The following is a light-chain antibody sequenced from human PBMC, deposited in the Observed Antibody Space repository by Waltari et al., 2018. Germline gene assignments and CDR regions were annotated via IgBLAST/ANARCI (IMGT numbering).Light chain of an antibody. J-gene: IGLJ2*01. Sequence: QSVLTQPPSVSAAPGQKVTISCSGSSPNIGNYFVSWYHQLPGATPKLLIYDQYKRPSGMPDRFSASKSGTSATRDITGLQIGDEADYYCATWDNSLTAVVFGGGTKLTVL. CDR1: SPNIGNYF. V-gene: IGLV1-51*01. CDR3: ATWDNSLTAVV. CDR2: DQY.